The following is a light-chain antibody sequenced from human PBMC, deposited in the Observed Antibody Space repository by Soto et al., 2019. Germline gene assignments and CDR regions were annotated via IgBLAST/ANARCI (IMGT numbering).Light chain of an antibody. CDR2: GAS. CDR3: QQYNNLPRT. CDR1: QSRSNNY. J-gene: IGKJ1*01. V-gene: IGKV3-20*01. Sequence: IRVTKSPGTLSLSQEERATLSCRASQSRSNNYLAWYQQKPGQAPRLLIYGASNRATGIPDRFSGSGSGTDFTLTISSLQSEDFAVYYCQQYNNLPRTFGQGAKVDI.